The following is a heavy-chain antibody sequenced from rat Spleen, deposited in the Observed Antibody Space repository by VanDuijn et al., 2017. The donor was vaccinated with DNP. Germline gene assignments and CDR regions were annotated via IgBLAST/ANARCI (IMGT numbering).Heavy chain of an antibody. V-gene: IGHV5-27*01. J-gene: IGHJ2*01. CDR3: TTADF. CDR2: ISPSGGST. CDR1: GFTFSNYD. Sequence: EVQLVESGGGLVQPGRSLKLSCAASGFTFSNYDMAWVRQAPTKGLEWVASISPSGGSTYYRDSVKGRFTISRENAKGSLDLQMDSLRSEDTAIYYCTTADFWGQGLMVTVSS.